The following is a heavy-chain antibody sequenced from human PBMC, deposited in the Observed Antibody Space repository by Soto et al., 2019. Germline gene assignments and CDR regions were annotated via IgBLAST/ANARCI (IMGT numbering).Heavy chain of an antibody. D-gene: IGHD6-13*01. Sequence: QVQLVQSGAEVKKPGASVKVSCKASGYTFTGYYMHWVRQAPGQGLEWMGWINPNSGDTNYAQKFQGRVTMTRDTPISTAYMDLSSLRSDDTAVYYCARGPGIAAAGKFVYWGQGTLLTVSS. CDR1: GYTFTGYY. CDR2: INPNSGDT. J-gene: IGHJ4*02. V-gene: IGHV1-2*02. CDR3: ARGPGIAAAGKFVY.